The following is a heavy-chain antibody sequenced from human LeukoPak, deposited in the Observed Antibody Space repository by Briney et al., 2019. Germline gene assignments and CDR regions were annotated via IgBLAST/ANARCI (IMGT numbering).Heavy chain of an antibody. V-gene: IGHV3-7*01. J-gene: IGHJ4*02. CDR3: ARVSPYSSSLRYYDY. Sequence: GGSLRLSCAASGFTSSSYWMSWVRQAPGKGLEWVANIKQDGSEKYYVDSVKGRFTISRDNAKNSLYLQMNSLRAEDTAVYYCARVSPYSSSLRYYDYWGQGTLVTVSS. D-gene: IGHD6-6*01. CDR1: GFTSSSYW. CDR2: IKQDGSEK.